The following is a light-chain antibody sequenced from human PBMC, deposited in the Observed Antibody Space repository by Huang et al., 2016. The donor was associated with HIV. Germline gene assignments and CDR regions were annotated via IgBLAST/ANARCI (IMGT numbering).Light chain of an antibody. CDR1: QSVSSS. V-gene: IGKV3-11*01. CDR2: DTS. CDR3: QQRSNWPLFT. Sequence: EIVLTQSPATLSLSPGERATLYCKASQSVSSSLAWYQQKPGQAPRLFIYDTSNRATGIPARFSGSESGTDFTLTISSLEPEDFAVYSCQQRSNWPLFTFGPGTKVDIK. J-gene: IGKJ3*01.